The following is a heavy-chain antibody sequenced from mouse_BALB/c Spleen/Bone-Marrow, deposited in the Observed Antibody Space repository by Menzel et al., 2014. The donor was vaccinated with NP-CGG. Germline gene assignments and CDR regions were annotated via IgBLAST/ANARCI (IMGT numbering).Heavy chain of an antibody. CDR3: TRSYYGNYFDV. J-gene: IGHJ1*01. V-gene: IGHV1S81*02. Sequence: VQLLESGAELVKPGASVKLSCKASGYTFTSYYMYWVKQRPGQGLEWIGEINPSNGGTNFNEKFKSKATLTVDKSSSTAYMQLSSLTSEDSAVYYCTRSYYGNYFDVWGAGTTVTVSS. CDR2: INPSNGGT. CDR1: GYTFTSYY. D-gene: IGHD2-1*01.